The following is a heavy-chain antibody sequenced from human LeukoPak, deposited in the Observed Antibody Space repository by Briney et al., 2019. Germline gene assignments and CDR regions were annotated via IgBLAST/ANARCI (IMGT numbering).Heavy chain of an antibody. J-gene: IGHJ4*02. CDR3: AKSHCSTTSCYTHHFDY. CDR2: ISAGGGNT. Sequence: GGSLRLSCAASGFTFSSYAMSWVRQAPGKGLEWVSAISAGGGNTYYADSAKGRFTISRDNSRNTLYLQMNLLRAEDTAVYYCAKSHCSTTSCYTHHFDYWGQGTLVTVSS. D-gene: IGHD2-2*02. V-gene: IGHV3-23*01. CDR1: GFTFSSYA.